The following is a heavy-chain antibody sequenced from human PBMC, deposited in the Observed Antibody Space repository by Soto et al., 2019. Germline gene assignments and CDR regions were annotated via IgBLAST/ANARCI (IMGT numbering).Heavy chain of an antibody. Sequence: SETLSLTCTVSGGSISSSSYYWGWIRQPPGKGLEWIGSIYYSGSTYYNPSLKSRVTISVDTSKNQFSLKLSSVTAADTALYYCARHDNGYKYDYWGQGTLVTVS. CDR1: GGSISSSSYY. V-gene: IGHV4-39*01. J-gene: IGHJ4*02. D-gene: IGHD5-12*01. CDR3: ARHDNGYKYDY. CDR2: IYYSGST.